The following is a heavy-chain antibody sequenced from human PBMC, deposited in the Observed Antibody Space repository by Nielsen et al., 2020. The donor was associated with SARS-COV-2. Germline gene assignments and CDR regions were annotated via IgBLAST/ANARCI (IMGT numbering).Heavy chain of an antibody. J-gene: IGHJ3*02. CDR3: AEDSQVGDAFDI. V-gene: IGHV3-9*01. D-gene: IGHD2-2*01. CDR2: ISWNSGSI. CDR1: GFTFDDYA. Sequence: SLKISCAASGFTFDDYAMHWVRQAPGKGLEWVSGISWNSGSIGYADSVKGRFTISRDNAKNSLYLQMNSLRAEDTALYYCAEDSQVGDAFDIWGQGTMVTVSS.